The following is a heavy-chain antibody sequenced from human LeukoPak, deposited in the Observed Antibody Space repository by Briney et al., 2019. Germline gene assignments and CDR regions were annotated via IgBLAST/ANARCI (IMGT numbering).Heavy chain of an antibody. CDR2: IWYDGSNT. D-gene: IGHD3-3*01. J-gene: IGHJ4*02. V-gene: IGHV3-33*01. CDR3: ARGGPEWPLDY. CDR1: GFSFNTYG. Sequence: GRSLRLSCGASGFSFNTYGMLWVRQAPGKGLEYVAVIWYDGSNTYYADSVKGRFTISRDNSKNTLYLQMNSLRAEDTAVYYCARGGPEWPLDYWGQGTLVTVSS.